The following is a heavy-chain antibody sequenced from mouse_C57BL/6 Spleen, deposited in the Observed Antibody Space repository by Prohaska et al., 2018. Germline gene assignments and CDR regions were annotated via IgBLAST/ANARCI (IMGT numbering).Heavy chain of an antibody. J-gene: IGHJ3*01. D-gene: IGHD1-1*01. V-gene: IGHV1-22*01. CDR2: INPNNGGT. Sequence: HGKSLEWIGYINPNNGGTSYNQKFKGKATLTVNKSSSTAYMELRSLTSEDSAVYYCARSGYYYGSSYVGFAYWGQGTLVTVSA. CDR3: ARSGYYYGSSYVGFAY.